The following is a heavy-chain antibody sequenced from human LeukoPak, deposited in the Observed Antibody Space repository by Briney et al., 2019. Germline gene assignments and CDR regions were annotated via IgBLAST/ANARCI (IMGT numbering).Heavy chain of an antibody. V-gene: IGHV3-66*01. Sequence: GGSLRLSCAASGFTFSSYAMSWVRQAPGKGLEWVSVIYSGGSTYYADSVKGRFTISRDNSKNTLYLQMNSLRAEDTAVYYCARSPMDDRDYYYYGMDVWGQGTTVTVSS. J-gene: IGHJ6*02. CDR1: GFTFSSYA. CDR2: IYSGGST. D-gene: IGHD1-1*01. CDR3: ARSPMDDRDYYYYGMDV.